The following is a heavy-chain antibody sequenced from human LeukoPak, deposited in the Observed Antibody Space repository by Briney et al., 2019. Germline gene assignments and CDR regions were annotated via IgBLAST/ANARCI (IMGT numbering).Heavy chain of an antibody. V-gene: IGHV3-23*01. D-gene: IGHD1-26*01. Sequence: GGSLRLSCAASGFTFGTYAMSWVRPGPGKGLEWVSSLSSRSDYLYYADSVKGRFTISRDNSKNTLYLQMNSLRAEDTAVYYCAKDAIVGATHDYFDYWGQGTLVTVSS. CDR3: AKDAIVGATHDYFDY. CDR1: GFTFGTYA. J-gene: IGHJ4*02. CDR2: LSSRSDYL.